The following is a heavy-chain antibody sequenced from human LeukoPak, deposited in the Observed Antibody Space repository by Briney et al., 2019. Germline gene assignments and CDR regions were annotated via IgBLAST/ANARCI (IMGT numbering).Heavy chain of an antibody. D-gene: IGHD2-2*01. CDR1: GFTFSSYA. V-gene: IGHV3-23*01. J-gene: IGHJ4*02. Sequence: GGSLRLSCATSGFTFSSYAMSWVRQAPGEGLEWVSGISGSGGSTYYTDSVKGRFTISRDNSKNTLHLQMSSLRAEDTALYYCVKDRCDRTTCPEVWGQGTLVTVSS. CDR2: ISGSGGST. CDR3: VKDRCDRTTCPEV.